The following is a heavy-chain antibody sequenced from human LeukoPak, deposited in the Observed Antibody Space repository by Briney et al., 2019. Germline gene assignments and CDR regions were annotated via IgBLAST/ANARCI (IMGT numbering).Heavy chain of an antibody. D-gene: IGHD5-24*01. CDR3: AREKSRDGHNEGLYYYYMVV. Sequence: GGSLRLSCAVSGFTFSHSIMHWVRQAPGKGLEWVAVVAADGKNMYYADSVKGRFTISRDNSQNTVYLQMNSLRADDTAVYYCAREKSRDGHNEGLYYYYMVVWRKGTTVTVSS. CDR2: VAADGKNM. CDR1: GFTFSHSI. V-gene: IGHV3-30*04. J-gene: IGHJ6*03.